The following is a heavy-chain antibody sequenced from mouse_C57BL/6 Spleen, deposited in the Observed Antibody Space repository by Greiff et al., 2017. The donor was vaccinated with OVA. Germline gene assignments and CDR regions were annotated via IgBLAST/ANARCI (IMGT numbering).Heavy chain of an antibody. CDR2: IDPANGNT. J-gene: IGHJ2*01. Sequence: VQLQQSVAELVRPGASVKLSCTASGFNIKNTYMHWVKQRPEQGLEWIGRIDPANGNTKYAPKFQGKATITADPSSNTAYLQLSSLTSEDTAIYYCARNYGSSPSTGTGDYWGQGTTLTVSS. V-gene: IGHV14-3*01. CDR1: GFNIKNTY. CDR3: ARNYGSSPSTGTGDY. D-gene: IGHD1-1*01.